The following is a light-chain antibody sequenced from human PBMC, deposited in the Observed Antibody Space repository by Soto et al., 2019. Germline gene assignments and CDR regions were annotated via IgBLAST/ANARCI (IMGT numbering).Light chain of an antibody. CDR3: QNYNSYSEE. J-gene: IGKJ1*01. Sequence: DIQITHSPSSLSSSVGDRVTITFRASQTISSWLAWYQQKPGKAPKLLIYKASTLKSGVPSRFSGSGSGTEFTLTISSLQPDDFATYYCQNYNSYSEEFGQGTKVDIK. CDR2: KAS. CDR1: QTISSW. V-gene: IGKV1-5*03.